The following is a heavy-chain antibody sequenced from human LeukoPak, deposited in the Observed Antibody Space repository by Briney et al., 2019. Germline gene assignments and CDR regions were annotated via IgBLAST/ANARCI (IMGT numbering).Heavy chain of an antibody. CDR3: ARGYSSNLPLYYFDY. D-gene: IGHD6-13*01. V-gene: IGHV3-7*01. CDR2: IKQGGSEK. J-gene: IGHJ4*02. CDR1: GFTSSTYN. Sequence: SGGSLRLSCAASGFTSSTYNMNWVRQAPGKGLEWVANIKQGGSEKYYVDSVKGRFTISRDNAKNSLYLQMNSLRAEDTAVYYCARGYSSNLPLYYFDYWGQGTLVTVSS.